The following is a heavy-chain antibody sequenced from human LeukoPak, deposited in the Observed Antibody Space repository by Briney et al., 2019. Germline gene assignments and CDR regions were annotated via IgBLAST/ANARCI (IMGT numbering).Heavy chain of an antibody. V-gene: IGHV3-74*01. CDR2: ISSDGSRV. D-gene: IGHD6-19*01. J-gene: IGHJ4*02. Sequence: SGGSLRLSCAASGFTFSDYWMHWVRQAPGKGLVWVSRISSDGSRVTYADSVKGRFTISRDNSKNTLYLQMNSLRAEDTAVYYCARDGVVAGTKRGDYWGQGTLVTVSS. CDR1: GFTFSDYW. CDR3: ARDGVVAGTKRGDY.